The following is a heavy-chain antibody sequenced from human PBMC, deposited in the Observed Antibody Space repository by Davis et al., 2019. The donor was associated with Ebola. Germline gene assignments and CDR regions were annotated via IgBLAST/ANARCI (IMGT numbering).Heavy chain of an antibody. CDR2: IYYSGST. V-gene: IGHV4-59*01. Sequence: GSLRLSCTVSSGSISSYYWSWIQQPPGKGLEWIGYIYYSGSTNYNPSLKSRVTISVDTSKNQFSLKLSSVTAADTAVYYCARHGIAVDYWGQGTLVTVSS. D-gene: IGHD6-19*01. J-gene: IGHJ4*02. CDR3: ARHGIAVDY. CDR1: SGSISSYY.